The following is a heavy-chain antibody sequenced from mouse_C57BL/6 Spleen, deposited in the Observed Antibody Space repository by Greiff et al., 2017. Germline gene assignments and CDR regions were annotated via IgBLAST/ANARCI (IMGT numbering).Heavy chain of an antibody. D-gene: IGHD2-2*01. CDR2: IYPGSGNT. J-gene: IGHJ3*01. CDR1: GYSFTSYY. V-gene: IGHV1-66*01. CDR3: AREDYGYDSWFAY. Sequence: QVQLQQSGPELVKPGASVKISCKASGYSFTSYYIHWVKQRPGQGLEWIGWIYPGSGNTKYNEKFKGKATLTADTSSSTAYMQLSSLTSEDSAVYYCAREDYGYDSWFAYWGQGTLVTVSA.